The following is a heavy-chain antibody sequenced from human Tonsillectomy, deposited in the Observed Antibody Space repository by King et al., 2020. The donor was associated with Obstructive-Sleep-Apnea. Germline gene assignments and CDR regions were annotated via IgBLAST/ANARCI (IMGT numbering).Heavy chain of an antibody. J-gene: IGHJ6*02. Sequence: VQLVESGGGVVQPGRSLRLSCAASGFTCSSYGMHWVRQAPGKGLEWVAVLSYDGTNKYYVDSVKGRFTISRDNSKNTLYLQMNSLRAEDTAVFYCAKVSGHYYYGMDVWGQGTTVTVSS. D-gene: IGHD1-26*01. CDR1: GFTCSSYG. CDR2: LSYDGTNK. V-gene: IGHV3-30*18. CDR3: AKVSGHYYYGMDV.